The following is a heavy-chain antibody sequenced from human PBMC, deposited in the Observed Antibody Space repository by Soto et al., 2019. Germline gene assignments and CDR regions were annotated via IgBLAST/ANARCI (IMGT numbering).Heavy chain of an antibody. CDR1: GGSISSYY. CDR3: ARLGGYDHYYMDV. CDR2: IYYSGST. J-gene: IGHJ6*03. V-gene: IGHV4-59*01. D-gene: IGHD2-15*01. Sequence: NPSETLSLTCTVSGGSISSYYWSWIRQPPGKGLEWIGYIYYSGSTNYNPSLKSRVTISVDTSKNQFSLKLSSVTAADTAVYYCARLGGYDHYYMDVWGKGTTVTVSS.